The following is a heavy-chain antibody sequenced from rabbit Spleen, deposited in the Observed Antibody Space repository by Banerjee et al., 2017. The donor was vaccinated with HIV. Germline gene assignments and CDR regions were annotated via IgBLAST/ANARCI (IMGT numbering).Heavy chain of an antibody. Sequence: QLVESRGGLVQPEGSLTLTCKASGFSFSDRDVMCWVRQAPGKGLEWIGYIDPVFGITYYANWVNGRFSISRENAQNTVFLQLSSLTAADTATYFCVRDQAGDADYGPYYLNLWGPGTLVTVS. J-gene: IGHJ4*01. D-gene: IGHD2-1*01. V-gene: IGHV1S7*01. CDR3: VRDQAGDADYGPYYLNL. CDR1: GFSFSDRDV. CDR2: IDPVFGIT.